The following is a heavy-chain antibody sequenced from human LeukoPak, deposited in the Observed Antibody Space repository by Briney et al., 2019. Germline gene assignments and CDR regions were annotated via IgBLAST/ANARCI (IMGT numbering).Heavy chain of an antibody. V-gene: IGHV4-39*07. CDR2: IHYSGST. CDR3: ARAQGWFDP. CDR1: GGSISSSSYY. J-gene: IGHJ5*02. Sequence: PSETLSLTCAVSGGSISSSSYYWGWIRQPPGKGLEWIGTIHYSGSTYYNPSLKSRVTISVDTSKNQFSLKLSSVTAADTAVYYCARAQGWFDPWGQGTLVTVSS.